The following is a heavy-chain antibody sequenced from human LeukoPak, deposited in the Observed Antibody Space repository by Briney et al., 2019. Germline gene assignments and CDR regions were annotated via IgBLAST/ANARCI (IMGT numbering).Heavy chain of an antibody. Sequence: ASVKVSCKASGYTFSDYYLHWVRQAPGQGLEWMGWFNPNTGDSKSVQKFEGRVTMTRDTSLSTAYMDLSRLTSDDTAVYYCAREWTGSYYLYFDSWGQGTLVTVSS. CDR2: FNPNTGDS. CDR1: GYTFSDYY. CDR3: AREWTGSYYLYFDS. V-gene: IGHV1-2*02. D-gene: IGHD1-26*01. J-gene: IGHJ4*02.